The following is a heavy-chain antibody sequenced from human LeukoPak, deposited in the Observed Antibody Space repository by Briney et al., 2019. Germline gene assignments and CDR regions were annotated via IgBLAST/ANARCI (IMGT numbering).Heavy chain of an antibody. CDR1: GFTFNSFF. Sequence: GGSLRLSCAASGFTFNSFFLNWVRLTPGRELEWLACISQDGSETFYMDSVRGRFTISRDNTKISLYLQMDSLRAEDTAVYFCVRDLGHSRHYFEYWGQGALVTVSS. V-gene: IGHV3-7*01. CDR2: ISQDGSET. J-gene: IGHJ4*02. D-gene: IGHD7-27*01. CDR3: VRDLGHSRHYFEY.